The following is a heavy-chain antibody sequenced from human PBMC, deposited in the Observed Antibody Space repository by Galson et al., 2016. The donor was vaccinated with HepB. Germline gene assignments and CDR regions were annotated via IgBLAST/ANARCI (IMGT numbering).Heavy chain of an antibody. Sequence: SLRLSCAASGFSVNTYAVNWVRQAPGKGLEWVAVLSTNGLSQHYADSVKGRFTISKDNSKNTLYLRMNSLKVEDTAVYYCAREMHVAAAAAFDFWGRGTLVTVSS. J-gene: IGHJ4*02. V-gene: IGHV3-30-3*01. CDR1: GFSVNTYA. CDR3: AREMHVAAAAAFDF. D-gene: IGHD6-13*01. CDR2: LSTNGLSQ.